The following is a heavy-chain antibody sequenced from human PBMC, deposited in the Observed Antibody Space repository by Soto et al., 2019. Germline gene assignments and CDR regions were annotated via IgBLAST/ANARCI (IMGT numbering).Heavy chain of an antibody. V-gene: IGHV2-5*02. CDR2: IYWDDDK. Sequence: QITLKESGPTLMKPTQTLTLTCTFSGFSLTTYEVGVGWVRQPPGKALQWLALIYWDDDKRYSPSLKSRLTSTKDTSKSDVVHTMTNMDPVDTATYYCAHRLTLNSDWNYGRFDYWGQGTLVTVSS. D-gene: IGHD1-7*01. CDR3: AHRLTLNSDWNYGRFDY. CDR1: GFSLTTYEVG. J-gene: IGHJ4*02.